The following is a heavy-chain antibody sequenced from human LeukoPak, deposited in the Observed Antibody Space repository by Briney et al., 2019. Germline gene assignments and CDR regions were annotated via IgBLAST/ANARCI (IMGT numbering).Heavy chain of an antibody. J-gene: IGHJ4*02. CDR2: IIPILGIA. Sequence: GASVKVSCKASGGTFSSYAISWVRQAPGQGLEWMGRIIPILGIANYEQKFQGRVTITADKATSTAYMELSSLRSEDTAVYYCATDHGFHYGAYFDYWGQGTLVTVPS. D-gene: IGHD4-17*01. CDR3: ATDHGFHYGAYFDY. V-gene: IGHV1-69*04. CDR1: GGTFSSYA.